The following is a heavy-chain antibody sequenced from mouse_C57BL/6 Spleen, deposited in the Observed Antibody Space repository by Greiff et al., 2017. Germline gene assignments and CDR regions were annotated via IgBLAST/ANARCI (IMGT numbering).Heavy chain of an antibody. CDR2: IRSKSNNYAT. V-gene: IGHV10-1*01. CDR1: GFSFNTYA. J-gene: IGHJ1*03. Sequence: EVQRVESGGGLVQPKGSLKLSCAASGFSFNTYAMNWVRQAPGKGLEWVARIRSKSNNYATYYADSVKDRFTISRDDSESMLYLQMNNLKTEDTAMYYCVRGGYWYFDVWGTGTTVTVSS. CDR3: VRGGYWYFDV.